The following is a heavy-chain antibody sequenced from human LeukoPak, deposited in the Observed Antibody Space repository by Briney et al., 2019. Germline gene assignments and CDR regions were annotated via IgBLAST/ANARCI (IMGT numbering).Heavy chain of an antibody. CDR1: GFSFSSHA. J-gene: IGHJ4*02. Sequence: GSLGLSYAASGFSFSSHAMSWVRQAPGKGLEWVSAITTSGTSTYYADSVKGRFTISRDNSKNTLSLQMNSLRAEDTPIYFCAKATYGDIYYFDSWGQGTLVTVSS. D-gene: IGHD4-17*01. CDR3: AKATYGDIYYFDS. CDR2: ITTSGTST. V-gene: IGHV3-23*01.